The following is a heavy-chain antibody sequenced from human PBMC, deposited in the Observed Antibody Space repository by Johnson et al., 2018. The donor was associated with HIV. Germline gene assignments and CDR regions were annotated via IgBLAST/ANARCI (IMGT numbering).Heavy chain of an antibody. CDR1: GFTVSIYA. Sequence: VQLVESGGGLVQPGGSLRLSCAASGFTVSIYAMSWVRQAPGKGLEWVSDISSYGSTTYYAASVRGRFTISRDNSKNTLYLQMNSLRAEDTAVYYCARWQQLATDAFDIWGQGTMVTVSS. V-gene: IGHV3-23*04. CDR2: ISSYGSTT. D-gene: IGHD6-13*01. J-gene: IGHJ3*02. CDR3: ARWQQLATDAFDI.